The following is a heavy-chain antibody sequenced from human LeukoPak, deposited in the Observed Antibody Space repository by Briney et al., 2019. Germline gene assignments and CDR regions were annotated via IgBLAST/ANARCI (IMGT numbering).Heavy chain of an antibody. D-gene: IGHD1/OR15-1a*01. CDR2: ISSSGSTK. J-gene: IGHJ4*02. CDR3: ARDNTNNDY. V-gene: IGHV3-11*04. CDR1: GFTFSDYY. Sequence: GGSLRLSCAASGFTFSDYYMSWIRQAPGKGLEWVSYISSSGSTKYYAESVKGRFTTSRDNAKNSLYLQMNSLRVEDTAVYYCARDNTNNDYWGQGTLVTVSS.